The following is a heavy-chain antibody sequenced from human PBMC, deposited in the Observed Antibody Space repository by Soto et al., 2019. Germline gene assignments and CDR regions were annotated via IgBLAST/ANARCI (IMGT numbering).Heavy chain of an antibody. CDR3: ARDIVLAPAARGNYYHGMDV. V-gene: IGHV1-46*01. J-gene: IGHJ6*02. D-gene: IGHD2-2*01. Sequence: QVQLVQSGAEVKKPGASVKVSCKASGYAFTSYYIHWVRQAPGQGLEWMGITNPSGGSTTYAQKFQGRVTMTTDTSTSTVYMELSSLRSEDTAVYFCARDIVLAPAARGNYYHGMDVWGQGTPVTVSS. CDR2: TNPSGGST. CDR1: GYAFTSYY.